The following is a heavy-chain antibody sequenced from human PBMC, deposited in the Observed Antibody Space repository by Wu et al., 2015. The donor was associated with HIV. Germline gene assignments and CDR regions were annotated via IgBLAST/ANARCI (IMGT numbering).Heavy chain of an antibody. V-gene: IGHV1-18*01. J-gene: IGHJ6*02. CDR3: ARDPGVDFSIYYYGMDV. D-gene: IGHD3-3*02. CDR1: GYTFTSYG. Sequence: QVQLVQSGAEVKKPGASVKVSCKASGYTFTSYGISWVRQAPGQGLEWMGWISAYNGNTNYAQKVQGRVTMTTEISTSTAYMELRSLRSDDTAVYYCARDPGVDFSIYYYGMDVWAKGPRSPSP. CDR2: ISAYNGNT.